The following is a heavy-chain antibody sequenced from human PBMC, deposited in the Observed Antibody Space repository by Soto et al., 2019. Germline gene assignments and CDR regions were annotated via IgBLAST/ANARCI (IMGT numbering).Heavy chain of an antibody. Sequence: QVQLVQSGAEVKKPGASVKVSCKASGYTFTGYYMHWVRQAPGQGLEWMGWINPNSGGTNYAQKFQGWVTMTRDTSISTAYMELSRLRSDDTAVYYCARADTWFGEPPPRMDVWGQGTTVTVSS. D-gene: IGHD3-10*01. J-gene: IGHJ6*02. V-gene: IGHV1-2*04. CDR2: INPNSGGT. CDR1: GYTFTGYY. CDR3: ARADTWFGEPPPRMDV.